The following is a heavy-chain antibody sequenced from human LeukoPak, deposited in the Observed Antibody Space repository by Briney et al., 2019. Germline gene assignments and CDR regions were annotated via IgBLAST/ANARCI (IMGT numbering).Heavy chain of an antibody. CDR3: AGTSGWYFDY. V-gene: IGHV4-31*01. CDR2: IYYSGST. Sequence: PSQTMSLTCTVSGGSISSGCYYWDWLRHHPGKGLEWITYIYYSGSTYNNPTLKRPVTISLDTSKNQSSLKLSSVTAADTAVYYCAGTSGWYFDYWGQGTLVTVSS. J-gene: IGHJ4*02. CDR1: GGSISSGCYY. D-gene: IGHD6-19*01.